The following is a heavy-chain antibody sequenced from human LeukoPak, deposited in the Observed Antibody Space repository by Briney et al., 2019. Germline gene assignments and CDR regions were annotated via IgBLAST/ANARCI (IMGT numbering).Heavy chain of an antibody. J-gene: IGHJ4*02. D-gene: IGHD3-10*01. CDR2: VYYTGSS. CDR3: AGYGSGSYYKAFDF. CDR1: GDSIRSSY. V-gene: IGHV4-59*01. Sequence: SETLFLTCSVSGDSIRSSYWSWIRQPPGKGLEWIGYVYYTGSSYYNPSLKSRATTSIDMSKNQFSLKLTSMTAAGTAVYYCAGYGSGSYYKAFDFWGQGILVTVSS.